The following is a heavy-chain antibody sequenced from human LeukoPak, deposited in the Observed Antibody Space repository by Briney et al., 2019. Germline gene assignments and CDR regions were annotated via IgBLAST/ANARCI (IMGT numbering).Heavy chain of an antibody. CDR3: ARDYRRLIDY. Sequence: SETLSPTCAVYGGSFSGYYWSWIRQPPGKGLEWIGYIYYSGSTYYNPSLKSRVTISVDTSKNQFSLKLSSVTAADTAVYYCARDYRRLIDYWGQGTLVTVSS. D-gene: IGHD3-16*01. J-gene: IGHJ4*02. V-gene: IGHV4-34*09. CDR2: IYYSGST. CDR1: GGSFSGYY.